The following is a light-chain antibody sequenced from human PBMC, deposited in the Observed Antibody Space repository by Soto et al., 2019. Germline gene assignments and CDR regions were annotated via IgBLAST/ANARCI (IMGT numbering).Light chain of an antibody. V-gene: IGKV3-15*01. J-gene: IGKJ4*01. Sequence: EIVMTQSPATLSVSPGERATLSCRASQSVSSNLAWYQQKPGQAPRLLIYGASTRATGIPARFSGSGSGTEFTLTISSLQSEDFAVYFCQYFGTSPVIVFGGGTKVDMK. CDR2: GAS. CDR3: QYFGTSPVIV. CDR1: QSVSSN.